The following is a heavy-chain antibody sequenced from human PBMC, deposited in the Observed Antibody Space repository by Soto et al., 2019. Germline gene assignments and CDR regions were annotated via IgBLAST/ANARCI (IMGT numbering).Heavy chain of an antibody. Sequence: QVLLQESGPGLVQPSGTLSLSCVVSGVSISSNYYWGWVRQPPGKGLEWLGDISHIGGFNYNPSLKSRVTISMDKSQKQFSLKVNSVTAADTAVYYCARSFGWYAIDYWGQGTLVIVSS. D-gene: IGHD6-19*01. J-gene: IGHJ4*02. CDR1: GVSISSNYY. V-gene: IGHV4-4*02. CDR2: ISHIGGF. CDR3: ARSFGWYAIDY.